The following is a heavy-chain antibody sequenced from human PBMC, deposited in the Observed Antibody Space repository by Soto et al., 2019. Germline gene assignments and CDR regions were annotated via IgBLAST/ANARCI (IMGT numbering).Heavy chain of an antibody. CDR3: AVNPQWLVYNDY. Sequence: GGSLRLSCAASGFTFSSYAMSWVRQAPGKGLEWVSSISGSAGRTYYADSVKGRFTISRDNSKNTLYLQMNSLRAEDTAVYYCAVNPQWLVYNDYWGQEPLVTVPS. CDR2: ISGSAGRT. J-gene: IGHJ4*02. CDR1: GFTFSSYA. D-gene: IGHD6-19*01. V-gene: IGHV3-23*01.